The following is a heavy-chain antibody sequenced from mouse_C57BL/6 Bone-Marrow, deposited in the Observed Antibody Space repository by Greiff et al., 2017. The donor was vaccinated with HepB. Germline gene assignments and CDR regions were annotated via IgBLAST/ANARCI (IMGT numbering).Heavy chain of an antibody. CDR2: IHPNSGST. J-gene: IGHJ3*01. Sequence: QVQLQQPGAELVKPGASVKLSCKASGYTFTSYWMHWVKQRPGQGLEWLGMIHPNSGSTNYNEKFKSKATLTVDKSSSTACMQLSSLTSEDSAVYYCARGGYYGNTAWFAYWGQGTLVTVSA. D-gene: IGHD2-1*01. CDR3: ARGGYYGNTAWFAY. V-gene: IGHV1-64*01. CDR1: GYTFTSYW.